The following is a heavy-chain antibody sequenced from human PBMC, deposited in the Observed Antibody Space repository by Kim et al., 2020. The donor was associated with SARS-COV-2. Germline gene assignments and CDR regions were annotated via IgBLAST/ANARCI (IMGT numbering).Heavy chain of an antibody. CDR3: ARDARYYDILTGYKELVDY. D-gene: IGHD3-9*01. V-gene: IGHV3-33*01. CDR1: GFTFSSYG. J-gene: IGHJ4*02. CDR2: IWYDGSNK. Sequence: GGSLRLSCAASGFTFSSYGMHWVRQAPGKGLEWVAVIWYDGSNKYYADSVKGRFTISRDNSKNTLYLQMNSLRAEDTAVYYCARDARYYDILTGYKELVDYWGQGTLVTVSS.